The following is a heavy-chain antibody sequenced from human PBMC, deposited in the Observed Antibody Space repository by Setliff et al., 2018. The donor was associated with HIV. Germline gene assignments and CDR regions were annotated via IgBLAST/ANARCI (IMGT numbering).Heavy chain of an antibody. V-gene: IGHV4-34*01. CDR2: INHSGST. Sequence: LSLTCTVSGGSMINYYWSWIRQPPGKGLEWIGEINHSGSTNYNPSLKSRVTMSVDTPRNHFSLNLHSVTAADTAVYYCARQWAERVMDVWGNGTTVTVSS. D-gene: IGHD1-26*01. CDR3: ARQWAERVMDV. J-gene: IGHJ6*03. CDR1: GGSMINYY.